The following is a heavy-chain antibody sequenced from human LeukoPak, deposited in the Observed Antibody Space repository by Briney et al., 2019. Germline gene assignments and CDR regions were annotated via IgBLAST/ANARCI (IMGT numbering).Heavy chain of an antibody. CDR2: IYHSGST. CDR1: GYSISSGYY. D-gene: IGHD2-2*01. V-gene: IGHV4-38-2*02. CDR3: ARGPAAIYGWFDP. Sequence: PSETLSLTCTVSGYSISSGYYWGWIRQPPGKGLEWIGSIYHSGSTYYNPSLKSRVTISVDTSKNQFSLKLSSVTAADTAVYYCARGPAAIYGWFDPWGQGTLVTVSS. J-gene: IGHJ5*02.